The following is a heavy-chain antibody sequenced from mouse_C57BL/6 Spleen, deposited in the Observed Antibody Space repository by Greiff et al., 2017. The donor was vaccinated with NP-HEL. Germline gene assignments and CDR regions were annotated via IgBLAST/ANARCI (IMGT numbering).Heavy chain of an antibody. CDR2: INPSNGGT. D-gene: IGHD2-1*01. CDR3: ARYGIYYGKGYFDV. J-gene: IGHJ1*03. V-gene: IGHV1-53*01. CDR1: GYTFTSYW. Sequence: QVQLKQPGTELVKPGASVKLSCKASGYTFTSYWMHWVKQRPGQGLEWIGNINPSNGGTNYNEKFKSKATLTVDKSSSTAYMQLSSLTSEDSAVYYCARYGIYYGKGYFDVWGTGTTVTVSS.